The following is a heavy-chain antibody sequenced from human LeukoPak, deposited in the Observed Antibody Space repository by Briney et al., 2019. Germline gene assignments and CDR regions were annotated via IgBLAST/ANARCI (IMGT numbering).Heavy chain of an antibody. Sequence: PSETLSLTCTVSGGSISSYYWSWIRQPPGKGLEWIGYIYYSGSTNYNPSLKSRVTISVDTSKNQFSLKLSSVTAADTAVYYCARETLAVAGMPYYYYYMDVWGKGTTVTVSS. D-gene: IGHD6-19*01. J-gene: IGHJ6*03. CDR2: IYYSGST. CDR1: GGSISSYY. CDR3: ARETLAVAGMPYYYYYMDV. V-gene: IGHV4-59*01.